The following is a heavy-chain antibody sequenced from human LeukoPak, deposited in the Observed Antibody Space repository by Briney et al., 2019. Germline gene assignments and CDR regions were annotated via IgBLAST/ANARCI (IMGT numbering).Heavy chain of an antibody. CDR1: GFTFSSYS. CDR3: ARGAALYYDILTGYYKGSYFDY. D-gene: IGHD3-9*01. J-gene: IGHJ4*02. Sequence: GGSLRLSCAASGFTFSSYSMNWVRQAPGKGLEWVSSISSSSSYIYYADSVKGRFSISRDNAKNSLYLQMNSLRAEDTAVYYCARGAALYYDILTGYYKGSYFDYWGQGTLVTVSS. V-gene: IGHV3-21*01. CDR2: ISSSSSYI.